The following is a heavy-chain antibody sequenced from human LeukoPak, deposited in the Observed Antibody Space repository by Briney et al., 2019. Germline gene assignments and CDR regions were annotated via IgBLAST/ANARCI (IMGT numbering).Heavy chain of an antibody. V-gene: IGHV3-23*01. CDR1: GFTFSSYA. Sequence: PGGSLRLSCAASGFTFSSYAMSWVRQAPGKGLEWVSGISGSGGSTYYADSVKGRFTISRDNSKNTLYLQMNSLRAEDTAVYYCARWDYGGKPNDAFDIWGQGTMVTVSS. J-gene: IGHJ3*02. CDR3: ARWDYGGKPNDAFDI. CDR2: ISGSGGST. D-gene: IGHD4-23*01.